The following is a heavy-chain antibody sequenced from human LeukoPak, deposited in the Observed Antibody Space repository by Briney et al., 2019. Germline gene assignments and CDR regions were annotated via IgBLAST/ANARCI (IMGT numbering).Heavy chain of an antibody. D-gene: IGHD1-1*01. CDR3: AKTADLYHHHYMDV. CDR2: ISSSGGIK. Sequence: GGSLRLSCAASGFFVNEYDMSWVRQAPGKGLEWGSYISSSGGIKNYAASVRGRFTISRDKANNSLYLQMNSLRAEDTAVYYCAKTADLYHHHYMDVWGTGTTVTVSS. V-gene: IGHV3-11*01. CDR1: GFFVNEYD. J-gene: IGHJ6*03.